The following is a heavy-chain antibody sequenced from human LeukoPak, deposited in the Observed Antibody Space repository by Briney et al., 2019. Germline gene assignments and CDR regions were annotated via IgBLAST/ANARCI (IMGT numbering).Heavy chain of an antibody. CDR3: ARVNSSGSFHDY. J-gene: IGHJ4*02. CDR2: ISATGNT. Sequence: SETLSLTCTVSSDSINNYHWSWIRQPAGKGLEWIGRISATGNTNYNPSLTSRVTISVDYSKNQFSLNLNSVTAADTAVYFCARVNSSGSFHDYWGQGARVTVSS. D-gene: IGHD6-19*01. CDR1: SDSINNYH. V-gene: IGHV4-4*07.